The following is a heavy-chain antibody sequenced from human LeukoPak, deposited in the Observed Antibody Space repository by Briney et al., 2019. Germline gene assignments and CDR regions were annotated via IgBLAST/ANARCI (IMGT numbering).Heavy chain of an antibody. CDR1: GYTFTNFW. Sequence: GESLKISCRTSGYTFTNFWIGWVRQMPGKGLEWMGIIYPGDSDTRNSPSFQGQITISADKSISTAYLQWSSLKASDTAMYYCARHTAARPYYYYYYMDVWGKGTTVTVSS. J-gene: IGHJ6*03. CDR3: ARHTAARPYYYYYYMDV. V-gene: IGHV5-51*01. CDR2: IYPGDSDT. D-gene: IGHD6-6*01.